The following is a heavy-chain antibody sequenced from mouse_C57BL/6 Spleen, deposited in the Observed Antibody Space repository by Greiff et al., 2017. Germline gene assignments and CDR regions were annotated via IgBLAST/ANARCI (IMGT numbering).Heavy chain of an antibody. Sequence: VQLQQPGAELVKPGASVKLSCKASGYTFTSYWMQWVKQRPGQGLEWIGEIDPSDSYTNYNQKFKGKATLTVDTSSSTAYMQLSSLTSEDSAVYYCARPLRGAMDYWGQGTSVTVSS. D-gene: IGHD1-1*01. CDR1: GYTFTSYW. CDR2: IDPSDSYT. J-gene: IGHJ4*01. CDR3: ARPLRGAMDY. V-gene: IGHV1-50*01.